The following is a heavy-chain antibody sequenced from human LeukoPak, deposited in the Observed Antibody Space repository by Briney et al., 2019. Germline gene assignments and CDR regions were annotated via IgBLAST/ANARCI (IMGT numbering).Heavy chain of an antibody. Sequence: GGSLRLSCAASGFTFTSFGMSWVRQAPGKGLEWVSTISGSGGSTYYADSVKGRFTISRDNSKNTLYLQMNSLRAEDTAVYYCAKAGGSYSSAFDIWGQGTMVTVSS. J-gene: IGHJ3*02. CDR2: ISGSGGST. V-gene: IGHV3-23*01. D-gene: IGHD1-26*01. CDR3: AKAGGSYSSAFDI. CDR1: GFTFTSFG.